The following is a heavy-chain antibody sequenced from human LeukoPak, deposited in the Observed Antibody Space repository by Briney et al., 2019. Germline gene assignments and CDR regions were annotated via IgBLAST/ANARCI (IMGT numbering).Heavy chain of an antibody. CDR2: ISYDGTNK. J-gene: IGHJ6*02. V-gene: IGHV3-30*18. D-gene: IGHD3-10*01. CDR3: AKDPRRSRSTTSTYYYYYGMDV. Sequence: PGRSLRLSCAGSGFTFSNYGMHWVRQAPGKGPEWVAVISYDGTNKYYADSVKGRFTISRDNSKNTLYLQMNSLRAEDTAVYYCAKDPRRSRSTTSTYYYYYGMDVWGQGTTVTVSS. CDR1: GFTFSNYG.